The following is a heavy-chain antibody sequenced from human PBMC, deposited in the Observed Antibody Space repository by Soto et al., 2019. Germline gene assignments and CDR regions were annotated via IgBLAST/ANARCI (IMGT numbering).Heavy chain of an antibody. D-gene: IGHD1-26*01. J-gene: IGHJ4*02. V-gene: IGHV3-30*18. Sequence: QVQLVESGGGVVQPGRSLRLSCAASGFTFSSYGMHWVRQAPGKGLEWVAVISYDGSNKYYADSVKGRFTISRDNSKNTLYLQMNSLRAEDTAVYYSAKDSFSGSYFDYWGQGTLVTVSS. CDR2: ISYDGSNK. CDR1: GFTFSSYG. CDR3: AKDSFSGSYFDY.